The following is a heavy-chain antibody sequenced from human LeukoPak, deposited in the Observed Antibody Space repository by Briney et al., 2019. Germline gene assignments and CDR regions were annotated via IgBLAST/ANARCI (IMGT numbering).Heavy chain of an antibody. V-gene: IGHV5-51*01. CDR1: GYSFTTYW. CDR2: IYPGDSDT. CDR3: ARGGSGWFHNYDY. D-gene: IGHD6-19*01. Sequence: GESLKISCKGSGYSFTTYWIVRVRQMPGKGLEWMGIIYPGDSDTRYSPSFQGQVTISVDKSISTAFLQWSSLKASDTALYYCARGGSGWFHNYDYWGQGTLVTVSS. J-gene: IGHJ4*02.